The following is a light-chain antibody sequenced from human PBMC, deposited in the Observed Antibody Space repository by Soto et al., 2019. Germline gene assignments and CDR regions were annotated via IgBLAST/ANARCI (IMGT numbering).Light chain of an antibody. CDR3: QQYNDWPPST. V-gene: IGKV3-15*01. Sequence: EIVMTQSPATLSVSPGERATLSCRASQSITNNLAWYQQKPGQAPRLIIYGASTRATAIPARFIGRGFGTEFTLTISSLQSEDFVVYYCQQYNDWPPSTCGQWTKVEI. CDR2: GAS. CDR1: QSITNN. J-gene: IGKJ2*01.